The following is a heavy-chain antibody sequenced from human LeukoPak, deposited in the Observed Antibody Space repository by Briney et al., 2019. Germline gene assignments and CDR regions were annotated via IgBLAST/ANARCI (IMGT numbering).Heavy chain of an antibody. Sequence: GGSLRLSCAASGFTFSSYGMHWVRQAPGKGLEWVAFIRYDGSNKYYADSVKGRFTISRDNSKNTLYLQMNSLRAEDTAVYYCAKDHLMYVVPAAKSWFDPCGQGTLVTVSS. V-gene: IGHV3-30*02. D-gene: IGHD2-2*01. CDR2: IRYDGSNK. J-gene: IGHJ5*02. CDR3: AKDHLMYVVPAAKSWFDP. CDR1: GFTFSSYG.